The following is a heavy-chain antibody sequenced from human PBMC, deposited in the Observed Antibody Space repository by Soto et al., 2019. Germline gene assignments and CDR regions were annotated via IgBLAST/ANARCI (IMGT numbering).Heavy chain of an antibody. CDR1: GFSFSSYA. Sequence: QVRLVESGGGVVQPGRFLRLSCTASGFSFSSYAMNWFRQPPGKGLEWVAVISHDGINKHYADSVKGRVTVSRDNSNHSLDLQLNSLRGEDTAMYYCARDMYSSDYFVKWFEPWGQGTLVTVSS. D-gene: IGHD6-19*01. CDR2: ISHDGINK. V-gene: IGHV3-30-3*01. J-gene: IGHJ5*02. CDR3: ARDMYSSDYFVKWFEP.